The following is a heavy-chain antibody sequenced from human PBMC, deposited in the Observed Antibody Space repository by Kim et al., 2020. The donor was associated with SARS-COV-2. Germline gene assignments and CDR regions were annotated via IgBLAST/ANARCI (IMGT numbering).Heavy chain of an antibody. CDR1: GGTFSSYA. V-gene: IGHV1-69*13. CDR2: IIPIFGTA. Sequence: SVKVSCKASGGTFSSYAISWVRQAPGQGLEWMGGIIPIFGTANYAQKFQGRVTITADESTSTAYMELSSLRSEDTAVYYCARLLVVPVRNGDIWGQGTMVTVSS. D-gene: IGHD2-2*01. CDR3: ARLLVVPVRNGDI. J-gene: IGHJ3*02.